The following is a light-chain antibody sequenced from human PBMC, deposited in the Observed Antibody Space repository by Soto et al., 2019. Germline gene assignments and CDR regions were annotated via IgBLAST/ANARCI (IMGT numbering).Light chain of an antibody. Sequence: EIEMTQSPATLSLAPVERVTLSCMASESVSTNLAWYQQKPGQAPRLLIYGASSRATGIPDRFSGSGSGTDFTLTISRLEPEDFAVYYCQQYGSSPRTFGQGTKVDIK. CDR1: ESVSTN. J-gene: IGKJ1*01. CDR3: QQYGSSPRT. V-gene: IGKV3-20*01. CDR2: GAS.